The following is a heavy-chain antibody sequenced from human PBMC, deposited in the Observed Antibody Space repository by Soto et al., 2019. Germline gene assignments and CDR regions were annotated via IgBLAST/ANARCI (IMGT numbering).Heavy chain of an antibody. CDR1: GECCCGWY. Sequence: PSETLSLACAVGGECCCGWYWSWIRQPPGKGLEWIGEINHSGSTNYNPSLKSRVTISVDTSKNQFSLKLSSVTAADTAVYYCARTKGLVYDFWSGYYHNWFDPWGQGTLVTVSS. D-gene: IGHD3-3*01. V-gene: IGHV4-34*01. CDR2: INHSGST. CDR3: ARTKGLVYDFWSGYYHNWFDP. J-gene: IGHJ5*02.